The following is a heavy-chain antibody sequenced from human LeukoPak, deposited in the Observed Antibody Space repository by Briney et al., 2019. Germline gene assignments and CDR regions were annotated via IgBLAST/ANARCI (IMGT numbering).Heavy chain of an antibody. D-gene: IGHD6-19*01. V-gene: IGHV4-39*07. CDR1: GGSVSSGSYY. J-gene: IGHJ4*02. CDR2: INHSGST. CDR3: ARGPQRNSSGWYGLDY. Sequence: PSETLSLTCTVSGGSVSSGSYYWSWIRQPPGKGLEWIGEINHSGSTNYNPSLKSRVTISVDTSKNQFSLKLSSVTAADTAVYYCARGPQRNSSGWYGLDYWGQGTLVTVSS.